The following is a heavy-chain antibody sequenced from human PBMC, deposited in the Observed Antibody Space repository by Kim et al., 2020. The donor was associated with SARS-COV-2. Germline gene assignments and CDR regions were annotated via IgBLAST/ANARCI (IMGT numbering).Heavy chain of an antibody. D-gene: IGHD3-16*02. CDR2: IIPIFGTA. V-gene: IGHV1-69*13. J-gene: IGHJ6*02. CDR1: GGTFSSYA. Sequence: SVKVSCKASGGTFSSYAISWVRQAPGQGLEWMGGIIPIFGTANYAQKFQGRVTITADESTSTAYMELSSLRSEDTAVYYCAREVITFGGVIDLYGMDVWGQGTTVTVSS. CDR3: AREVITFGGVIDLYGMDV.